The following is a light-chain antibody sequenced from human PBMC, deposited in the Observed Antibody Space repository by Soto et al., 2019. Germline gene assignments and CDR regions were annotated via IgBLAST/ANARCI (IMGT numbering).Light chain of an antibody. Sequence: QSSLSQPASVSGAPGDSITISCTGTSSDVGGYNYVSWYQQQSGKAPKLMIHEVSNRPSGVSNRFSGSKSGNTASMTISGLQAEDEADYYCSSYTSSSAYVFGIGTKV. J-gene: IGLJ1*01. CDR3: SSYTSSSAYV. CDR2: EVS. CDR1: SSDVGGYNY. V-gene: IGLV2-14*01.